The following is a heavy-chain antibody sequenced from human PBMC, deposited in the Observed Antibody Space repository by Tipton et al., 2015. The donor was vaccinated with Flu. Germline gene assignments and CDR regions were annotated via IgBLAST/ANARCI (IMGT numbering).Heavy chain of an antibody. D-gene: IGHD2-15*01. CDR1: GFMFDDYV. CDR3: TRDTYTDNFYYYGLDV. V-gene: IGHV3-9*01. CDR2: ISGDGGTI. J-gene: IGHJ6*02. Sequence: RSLRLSCAASGFMFDDYVMHWVRRAPGKGLEWVAGISGDGGTIGYADSVQGRFTISRDNAKNSLYLQMNSLKLEDTALYYCTRDTYTDNFYYYGLDVWGQGTTVAVSS.